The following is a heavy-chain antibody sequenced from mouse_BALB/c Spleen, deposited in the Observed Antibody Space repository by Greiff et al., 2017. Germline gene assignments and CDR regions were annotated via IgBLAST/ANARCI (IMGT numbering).Heavy chain of an antibody. Sequence: EVKLVESGGGLVQPGGSLKLSCAASGFTFSSYTMSWVRQTPEKRLEWVAYISNGGGSTYYPDTVKGRFTISRDNAKNTLYLQMSSLKSEDTAMYYCARHEGSNVNWAWFAYWGQGTLVTVSA. CDR1: GFTFSSYT. D-gene: IGHD4-1*02. CDR3: ARHEGSNVNWAWFAY. CDR2: ISNGGGST. V-gene: IGHV5-12-2*01. J-gene: IGHJ3*01.